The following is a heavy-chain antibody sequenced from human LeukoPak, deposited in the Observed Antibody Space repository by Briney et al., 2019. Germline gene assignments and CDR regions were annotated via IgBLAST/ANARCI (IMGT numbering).Heavy chain of an antibody. V-gene: IGHV4-59*01. D-gene: IGHD1-26*01. J-gene: IGHJ4*02. Sequence: SETLSLTCTVSGGSISSYYWSWIRQPPGKGLEWIGYIYYSGSTKYNPSLKSRVTISVDTSKNQFSLKLSSVTAADTAVYYCARDKVGVNDYWGQGTLVTVSS. CDR2: IYYSGST. CDR3: ARDKVGVNDY. CDR1: GGSISSYY.